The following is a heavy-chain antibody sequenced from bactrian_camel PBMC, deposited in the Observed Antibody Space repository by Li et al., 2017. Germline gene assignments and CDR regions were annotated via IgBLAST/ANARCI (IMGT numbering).Heavy chain of an antibody. CDR3: AADPRFSYCTADYFTDTRDFNY. CDR1: GATYSRRC. V-gene: IGHV3S26*01. Sequence: HVQLVESGGGSVQAGGSLILSCAFSGATYSRRCMAWFRQAPGKGREAVAAADADRRTIYGDFVEGRFTIDRDNARNILCLRMHDLKPEDTAMYYCAADPRFSYCTADYFTDTRDFNYWGQGTQVTVS. CDR2: ADADRRT. D-gene: IGHD3*01. J-gene: IGHJ6*01.